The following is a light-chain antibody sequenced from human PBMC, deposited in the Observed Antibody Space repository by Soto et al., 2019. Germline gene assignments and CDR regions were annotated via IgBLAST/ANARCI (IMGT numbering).Light chain of an antibody. Sequence: DMQMTQSPSLLCASVGDTVTLTCRASQSIGKHLNWYQQKPGKAPKFLIYGASTLQSGVPSRFTGSGSGTDFTLTVNSLQTEDSANYYCQPSFTAPITVGQGTRLEIK. V-gene: IGKV1-39*01. CDR1: QSIGKH. CDR2: GAS. CDR3: QPSFTAPIT. J-gene: IGKJ5*01.